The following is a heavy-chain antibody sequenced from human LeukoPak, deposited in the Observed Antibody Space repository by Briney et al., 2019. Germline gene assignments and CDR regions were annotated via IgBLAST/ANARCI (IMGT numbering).Heavy chain of an antibody. J-gene: IGHJ4*02. CDR3: ARDPSYSGSYAYYFDY. Sequence: SETLSLTCTVSGGSISSGSYYWSWIRQHAGKGLEWIGRIYTSGSTNYNPSLKSRVTISVDTSKNQFSLKLSSVTAADTAVYYCARDPSYSGSYAYYFDYWGQGTLVTVSS. CDR2: IYTSGST. V-gene: IGHV4-61*02. CDR1: GGSISSGSYY. D-gene: IGHD1-26*01.